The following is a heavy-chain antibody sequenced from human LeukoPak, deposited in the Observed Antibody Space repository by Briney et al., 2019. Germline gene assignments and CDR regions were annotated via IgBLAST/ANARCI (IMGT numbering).Heavy chain of an antibody. J-gene: IGHJ6*03. CDR1: GYTFTSYD. CDR2: MNPNSGNT. Sequence: ASVKVSCKASGYTFTSYDINWVRQATGQGLEWMGWMNPNSGNTGYAQKFQGRVTVTRNTSISTAYMELSSLRSEDTAVYYCARDEYQLTLLVSMSIDYYYYMDVWGKGTTVTVSS. V-gene: IGHV1-8*01. CDR3: ARDEYQLTLLVSMSIDYYYYMDV. D-gene: IGHD2-2*01.